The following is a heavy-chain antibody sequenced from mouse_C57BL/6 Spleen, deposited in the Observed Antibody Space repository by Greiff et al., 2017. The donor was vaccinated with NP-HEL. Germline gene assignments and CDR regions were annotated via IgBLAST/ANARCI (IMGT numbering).Heavy chain of an antibody. J-gene: IGHJ2*01. CDR2: IRNKANGYTT. D-gene: IGHD5-1*01. Sequence: EVQLVESGGGLVQPGGSLSLSCAASGFTFTDYYMSWVRQPPGKALEWLGFIRNKANGYTTEYSASVKGRFTISRDNSQSILYLQMNALRAEDSATYYCARLGSTLDYWGQGTTLTVSS. CDR3: ARLGSTLDY. V-gene: IGHV7-3*01. CDR1: GFTFTDYY.